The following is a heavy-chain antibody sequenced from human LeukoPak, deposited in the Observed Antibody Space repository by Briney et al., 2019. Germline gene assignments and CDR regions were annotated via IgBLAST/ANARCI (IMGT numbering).Heavy chain of an antibody. J-gene: IGHJ4*02. V-gene: IGHV3-53*01. CDR3: AKVGDYYGSGKYSNFDY. D-gene: IGHD3-10*01. CDR1: GFTVSSNY. CDR2: IYSGGST. Sequence: GGSLRLSCAASGFTVSSNYMSWVRQAPGKGLEWVSVIYSGGSTYYADSVKGRFTISRDNSKNTLYLQMSSLRAEDTAVYYCAKVGDYYGSGKYSNFDYWGQGTLVTVSS.